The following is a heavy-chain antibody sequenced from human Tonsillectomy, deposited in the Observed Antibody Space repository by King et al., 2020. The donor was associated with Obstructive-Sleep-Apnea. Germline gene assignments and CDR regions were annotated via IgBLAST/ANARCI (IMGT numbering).Heavy chain of an antibody. CDR2: ISGSGGST. D-gene: IGHD3-10*01. V-gene: IGHV3-23*04. CDR3: AKDYGYYGSGNYYKTPQIFDY. Sequence: VQLVESGGGLVQPGGSLRLSCAASGFTFSSYAMSWVRQAPGKGLEWVSVISGSGGSTYYADSAKGRFTISRDNSKNTLYLQMNSLRAEDTAVYYCAKDYGYYGSGNYYKTPQIFDYWGQGTLVTVSS. J-gene: IGHJ4*02. CDR1: GFTFSSYA.